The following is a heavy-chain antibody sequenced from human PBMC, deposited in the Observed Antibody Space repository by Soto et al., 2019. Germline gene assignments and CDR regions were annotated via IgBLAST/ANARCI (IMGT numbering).Heavy chain of an antibody. J-gene: IGHJ4*02. D-gene: IGHD4-17*01. Sequence: EVQLVESGGGLVQPGGSLRLSCAASGFTFSSNWMHWVRQAPGKGLVWVSRINGDGNNRNYAASVKGRFTSSRDNAKKKLCLQKNCLRVEDTAVYYCVRGANSVTSPLDYWGQGTLVTVSS. CDR3: VRGANSVTSPLDY. V-gene: IGHV3-74*01. CDR1: GFTFSSNW. CDR2: INGDGNNR.